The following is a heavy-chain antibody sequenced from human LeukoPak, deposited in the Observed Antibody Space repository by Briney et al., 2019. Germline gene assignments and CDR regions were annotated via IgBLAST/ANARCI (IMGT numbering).Heavy chain of an antibody. CDR1: GFTVSSNY. CDR3: AREATSGSYGNDAFDI. CDR2: IYSGGST. Sequence: GGSLRLSCAASGFTVSSNYMSWVRQAPGKGLEWVSVIYSGGSTYYADSVKGRFTISRDNSKNTLYLQMNSLRAEDTAVYYCAREATSGSYGNDAFDIWGQGTMVTVSS. D-gene: IGHD1-26*01. J-gene: IGHJ3*02. V-gene: IGHV3-53*01.